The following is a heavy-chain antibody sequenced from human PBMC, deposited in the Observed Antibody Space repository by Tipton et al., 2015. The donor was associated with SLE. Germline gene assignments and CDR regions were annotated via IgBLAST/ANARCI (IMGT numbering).Heavy chain of an antibody. V-gene: IGHV4-59*11. D-gene: IGHD1-7*01. CDR3: ARMPPGGWNYYFDY. CDR2: ISYSGST. J-gene: IGHJ4*02. Sequence: TLSLTCTVSGGSIGSHYWTWIRPPPGKGLEWIGWISYSGSTNFNPSLKSRVTISIDTSGGQFSLSLTSVTAADTAVYYCARMPPGGWNYYFDYWGQGTPVTVSS. CDR1: GGSIGSHY.